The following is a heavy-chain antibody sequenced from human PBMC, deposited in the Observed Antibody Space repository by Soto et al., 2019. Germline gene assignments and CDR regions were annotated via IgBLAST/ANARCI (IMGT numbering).Heavy chain of an antibody. D-gene: IGHD2-8*02. CDR3: ARANNPLVVVYAIDY. CDR1: GFTFSSYA. CDR2: ISYDGSNK. Sequence: QVQLVESGGGVVQPGRSLRLSCAASGFTFSSYAMHWVRQAPGKGLEWVAVISYDGSNKYYADSVKGPFTISRDNSKNTLYLQMNSLRAENTAVYYCARANNPLVVVYAIDYWGQGTLVTVSS. J-gene: IGHJ4*02. V-gene: IGHV3-30-3*01.